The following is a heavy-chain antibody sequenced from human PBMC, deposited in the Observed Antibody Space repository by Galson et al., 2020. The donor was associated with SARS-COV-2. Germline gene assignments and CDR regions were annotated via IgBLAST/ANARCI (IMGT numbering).Heavy chain of an antibody. J-gene: IGHJ4*02. V-gene: IGHV4-61*02. D-gene: IGHD3-22*01. CDR1: AHSISNGRLY. CDR2: FHTSGYT. Sequence: HTLSLTCTLSAHSISNGRLYWSWIRQLAGKALEWIGRFHTSGYTNYNPPLQSRLHISVVTSKNQFTLMLSPVTAADTAVYYCPRGTGYGDSRGYVGGNYYFDCWGQGTLVTVSS. CDR3: PRGTGYGDSRGYVGGNYYFDC.